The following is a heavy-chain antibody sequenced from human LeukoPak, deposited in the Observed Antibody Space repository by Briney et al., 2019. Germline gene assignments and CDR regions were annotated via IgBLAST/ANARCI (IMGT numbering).Heavy chain of an antibody. V-gene: IGHV1-69*01. CDR2: IIPIFGTA. CDR1: GGTFSSYA. CDR3: ARLYDILTGYFDY. Sequence: ASVKVSCKASGGTFSSYAISWVRQAPGQGLEWMGGIIPIFGTANYAQKFQGRVTITADESTSTAYMELSSLRSEHTAVYYCARLYDILTGYFDYWGQGTLVTVSS. J-gene: IGHJ4*02. D-gene: IGHD3-9*01.